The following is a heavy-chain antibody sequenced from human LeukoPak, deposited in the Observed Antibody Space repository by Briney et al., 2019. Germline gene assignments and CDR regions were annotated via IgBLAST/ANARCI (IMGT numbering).Heavy chain of an antibody. CDR3: ARDPHYYDSSGPHDAFDI. CDR2: ISSSSSYI. Sequence: GGSLRLSCAASGFTVSSNYMSWVRQAPGKGLEWVSSISSSSSYIYYADSVKGRFTISRDNAKNSLYLQMNSLRAEDTAVYYCARDPHYYDSSGPHDAFDIWGQGTMVTVSS. J-gene: IGHJ3*02. V-gene: IGHV3-21*01. CDR1: GFTVSSNY. D-gene: IGHD3-22*01.